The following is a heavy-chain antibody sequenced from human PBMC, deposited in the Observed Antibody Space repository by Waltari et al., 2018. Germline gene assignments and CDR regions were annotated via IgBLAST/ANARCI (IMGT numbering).Heavy chain of an antibody. Sequence: QVQLVQSGAEVKKPGASVKISCKTSEYTFPSSYIHWVRQAPGQGLEWRGIINPSGGSTMYAQKFQGRVTMTRDTSTSTVYMELSSLRSEDTAVYYCALDRGALWMDVWGQGTTVTVSS. CDR3: ALDRGALWMDV. CDR1: EYTFPSSY. CDR2: INPSGGST. V-gene: IGHV1-46*01. D-gene: IGHD2-21*01. J-gene: IGHJ6*02.